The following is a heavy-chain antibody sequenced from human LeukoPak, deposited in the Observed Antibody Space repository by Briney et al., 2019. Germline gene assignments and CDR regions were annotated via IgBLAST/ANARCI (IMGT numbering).Heavy chain of an antibody. D-gene: IGHD2-15*01. J-gene: IGHJ4*02. CDR2: IYHSGST. Sequence: PSETLSLTCAVSGYSISSGYYWGWIRQPPGKGLEWIGSIYHSGSTYYNPSLKSRVTISVDTSKNQFSLKLSSVTTADTAVYYCARIQDKFDYWGQGTLVTVSS. CDR3: ARIQDKFDY. V-gene: IGHV4-38-2*01. CDR1: GYSISSGYY.